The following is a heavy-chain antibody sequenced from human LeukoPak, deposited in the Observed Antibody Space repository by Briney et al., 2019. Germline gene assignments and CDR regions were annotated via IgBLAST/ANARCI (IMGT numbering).Heavy chain of an antibody. CDR3: AKRSVATGAFDI. Sequence: GGSLRLSCAASGFTFSSYGMHWVRQAPGKGLEWVSAISGSGGSTYYADSVKGRFTISRDNSKNTLFLQMYSLRAVDTAVYYCAKRSVATGAFDIWGQGTLVTVSS. D-gene: IGHD5-12*01. CDR1: GFTFSSYG. CDR2: ISGSGGST. V-gene: IGHV3-23*01. J-gene: IGHJ3*02.